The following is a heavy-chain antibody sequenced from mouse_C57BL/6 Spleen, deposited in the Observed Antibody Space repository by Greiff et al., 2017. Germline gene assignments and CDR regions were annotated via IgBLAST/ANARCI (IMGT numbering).Heavy chain of an antibody. CDR3: ARYPPYGSSRYFDV. D-gene: IGHD1-1*01. CDR1: GYTFTSYW. CDR2: IYPSDSET. V-gene: IGHV1-61*01. J-gene: IGHJ1*03. Sequence: QVQLQQPGAELVRPGSSVKLSCKASGYTFTSYWMDWVKQRPGQGLEWIGNIYPSDSETHYNQKFKDKATLTVDKSSSTASMPLSSLTSEASAVYYCARYPPYGSSRYFDVGGTGTTVTVSS.